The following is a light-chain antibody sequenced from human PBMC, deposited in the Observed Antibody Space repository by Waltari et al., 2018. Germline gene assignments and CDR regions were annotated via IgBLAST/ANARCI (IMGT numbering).Light chain of an antibody. CDR1: STNIGAGQD. V-gene: IGLV1-40*01. Sequence: QSVLTQPPSVSGAPGPRVTISCTGSSTNIGAGQDVHWNQDFPGAAPKLLIYGNNNRPSGVPDRFSGSKSGTSASLAITGLQAEDEAHYYCQSFDTSLSGGVVFGGGTKVTVL. J-gene: IGLJ2*01. CDR3: QSFDTSLSGGVV. CDR2: GNN.